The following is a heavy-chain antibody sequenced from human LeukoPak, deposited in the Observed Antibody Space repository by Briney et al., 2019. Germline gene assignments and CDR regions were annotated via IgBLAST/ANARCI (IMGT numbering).Heavy chain of an antibody. V-gene: IGHV3-23*01. Sequence: GGSLRLSCAASGFTFSSYAMSWVRQAPGKGLEWVSAISGSGGSTYYADSVKGRFTISRDNSKNTLYLQMNSLRAEDTAVYYCTRLADYDILTGYYMKYYFDYWGQGTLVTVSS. CDR3: TRLADYDILTGYYMKYYFDY. CDR2: ISGSGGST. D-gene: IGHD3-9*01. CDR1: GFTFSSYA. J-gene: IGHJ4*02.